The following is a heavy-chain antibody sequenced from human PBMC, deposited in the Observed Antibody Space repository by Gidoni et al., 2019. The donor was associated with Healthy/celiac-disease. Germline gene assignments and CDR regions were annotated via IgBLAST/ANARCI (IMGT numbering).Heavy chain of an antibody. Sequence: QVQLVESGGGVVQPGRSLSLSCAASGFTFSSYGMHWVRQAPGTGLEWVAVISYNGSNKYYADSVKGRFTISRDNSKITLYLQMNSLRAEDTAVYYCAKDRRLYSNSLDYWGQGTLVTVSS. CDR3: AKDRRLYSNSLDY. J-gene: IGHJ4*02. CDR1: GFTFSSYG. D-gene: IGHD4-4*01. CDR2: ISYNGSNK. V-gene: IGHV3-30*18.